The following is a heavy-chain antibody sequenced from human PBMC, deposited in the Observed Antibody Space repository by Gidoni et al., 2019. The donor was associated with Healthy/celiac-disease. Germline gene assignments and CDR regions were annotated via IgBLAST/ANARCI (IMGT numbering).Heavy chain of an antibody. D-gene: IGHD3-3*01. Sequence: EVQLVESGGGLVQPGGSLRLSCAASGFTFSSYAMSWVRQAPGKGLEGVSAISGSGGSTYYADSVKGRFTISRDNSKNTLYLQMNSLRAEDTAVYYCAKVRWSGYPPHYYYYYGMDVWGQGTTVTVSS. CDR2: ISGSGGST. CDR3: AKVRWSGYPPHYYYYYGMDV. J-gene: IGHJ6*02. V-gene: IGHV3-23*04. CDR1: GFTFSSYA.